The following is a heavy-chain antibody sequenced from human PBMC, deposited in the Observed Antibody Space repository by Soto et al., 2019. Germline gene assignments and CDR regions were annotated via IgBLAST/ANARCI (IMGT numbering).Heavy chain of an antibody. CDR3: ARNKPSIVVVPAAMPGASYYYYGMDV. V-gene: IGHV1-69*13. CDR1: GGTFSSYA. J-gene: IGHJ6*02. D-gene: IGHD2-2*01. Sequence: ASVKVSCKASGGTFSSYAISWVRQAPGQGLEWMGGIIPIFGTANYAQKFQGRVTITADESTSTAYMELSSLRSEDTAVYYCARNKPSIVVVPAAMPGASYYYYGMDVWGQGTTVTVSS. CDR2: IIPIFGTA.